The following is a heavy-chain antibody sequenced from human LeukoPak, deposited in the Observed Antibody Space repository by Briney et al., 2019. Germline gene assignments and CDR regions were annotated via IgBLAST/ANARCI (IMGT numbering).Heavy chain of an antibody. CDR2: INQDGSAK. CDR1: GFTFRTSW. CDR3: SRSLDY. V-gene: IGHV3-7*01. J-gene: IGHJ4*02. Sequence: GGSLRLSCAASGFTFRTSWMAWVRQAPGKGLEWVANINQDGSAKNYVGSVEGRFTISRDNAENSLYLQLNSLRAEDTATYYCSRSLDYWGQGIQVTVSS.